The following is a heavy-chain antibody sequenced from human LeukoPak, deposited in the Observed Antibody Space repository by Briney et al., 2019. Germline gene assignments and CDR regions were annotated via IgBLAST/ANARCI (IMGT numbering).Heavy chain of an antibody. V-gene: IGHV3-64*01. CDR3: TRRYGGHSGWAGYHDS. Sequence: GGSLRLSCVASGFSFSAYIMHWVRQAPGKGLEYVSAIRSDGSSTFYPNSVKGRFTISRDNSKSTLYLQMSSLRAEGTAVYYCTRRYGGHSGWAGYHDSWGQGTLVTVSS. CDR2: IRSDGSST. CDR1: GFSFSAYI. J-gene: IGHJ4*02. D-gene: IGHD6-19*01.